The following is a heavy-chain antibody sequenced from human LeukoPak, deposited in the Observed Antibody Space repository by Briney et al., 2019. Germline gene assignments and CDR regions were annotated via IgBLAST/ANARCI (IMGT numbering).Heavy chain of an antibody. CDR3: AKDIYGSGSYYAFDI. CDR1: GFTFDDHA. J-gene: IGHJ3*02. V-gene: IGHV3-9*01. CDR2: ISWNSGSI. D-gene: IGHD3-10*01. Sequence: GGLVQPGRSLRLSCAASGFTFDDHAMHWVRQAPGKGLEWVSGISWNSGSIGYADSVKGRFTISRDNAKNSLYLQMNSLRAEDTALYYCAKDIYGSGSYYAFDIWGQGTMVTVSS.